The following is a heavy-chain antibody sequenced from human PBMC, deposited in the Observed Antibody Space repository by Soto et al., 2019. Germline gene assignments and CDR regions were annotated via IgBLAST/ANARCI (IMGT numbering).Heavy chain of an antibody. CDR2: INSDGSST. J-gene: IGHJ4*02. CDR3: ARNRNYGESPPFDY. CDR1: GFTFSSYW. Sequence: GGFLRLSCAASGFTFSSYWMHWVRQAPGKGLVWVSRINSDGSSTSYADSVKGRFTISRDNAKNTLYLQMNSPRAEDTAVYYCARNRNYGESPPFDYWGKGTLVPVSS. V-gene: IGHV3-74*01. D-gene: IGHD4-17*01.